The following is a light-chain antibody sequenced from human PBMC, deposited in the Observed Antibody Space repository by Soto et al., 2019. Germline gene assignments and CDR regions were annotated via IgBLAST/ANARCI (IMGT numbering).Light chain of an antibody. J-gene: IGLJ2*01. CDR1: ISDVGGYQY. CDR2: DVS. V-gene: IGLV2-14*03. CDR3: SSYTSDFTII. Sequence: QAVVTQPASVSGSPGQSITISCTGTISDVGGYQYVSWFQQHPGKAPKLMIYDVSDRPSGVSSRFSGSKSGNTASLTISGLQSEDEADYYCSSYTSDFTIIFGGGTKLTVL.